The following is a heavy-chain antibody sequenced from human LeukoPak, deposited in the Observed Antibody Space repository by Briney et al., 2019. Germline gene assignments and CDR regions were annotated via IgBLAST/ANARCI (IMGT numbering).Heavy chain of an antibody. D-gene: IGHD6-6*01. CDR1: GFTFSDYA. V-gene: IGHV3-23*01. Sequence: HPGGSLRLSCAASGFTFSDYAMSWVRQAPGKGLEWVSAISGSGGSTYYADSVKGRFTISRDNSKNTLFLQMNSLRAEDTAVYYCAKGRGVGYSRSGADYWGQGTLVTVSS. J-gene: IGHJ4*02. CDR3: AKGRGVGYSRSGADY. CDR2: ISGSGGST.